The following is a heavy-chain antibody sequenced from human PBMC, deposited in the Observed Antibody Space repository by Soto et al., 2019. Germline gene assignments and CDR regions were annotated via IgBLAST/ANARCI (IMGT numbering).Heavy chain of an antibody. D-gene: IGHD3-10*01. J-gene: IGHJ6*02. CDR1: GGTFSSYA. CDR2: IIPIFGTA. Sequence: QVQLVQSGAEVKKPGSSVKVSCKASGGTFSSYAISWVRQAPGQGLEWMGGIIPIFGTANYAQKFQGRVTITADESTSKAYMELSSLRSEDTAVYYCARAGRLPYYYGSGSYYYGMDVWGQGTTVTVSS. CDR3: ARAGRLPYYYGSGSYYYGMDV. V-gene: IGHV1-69*01.